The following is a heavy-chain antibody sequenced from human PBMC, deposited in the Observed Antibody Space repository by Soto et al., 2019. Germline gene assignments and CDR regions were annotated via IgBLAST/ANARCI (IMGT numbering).Heavy chain of an antibody. CDR3: ARGLLGSAARDY. V-gene: IGHV1-8*01. D-gene: IGHD6-6*01. CDR1: GYTFTSYD. CDR2: MNPNSGNT. Sequence: ASVKVSCKASGYTFTSYDINWGRQATGQGLEWMGWMNPNSGNTGYAQKFQGRVTMTRNTSISTAYMELSSLRSEDTAVYYCARGLLGSAARDYWGQGTLVTVSS. J-gene: IGHJ4*02.